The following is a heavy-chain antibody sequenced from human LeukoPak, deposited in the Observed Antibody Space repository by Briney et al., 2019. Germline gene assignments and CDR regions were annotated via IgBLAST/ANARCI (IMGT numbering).Heavy chain of an antibody. Sequence: SETLPLTCTVSGGSISSYYWSWIRQPPGKGLGWIGYIYYSGSTNYNPSLKSRLTISVDTSKNQFSLKLSSVTAADTAVYYCARHGGYVPYFDYWGQGTLVTVSS. D-gene: IGHD5-12*01. CDR3: ARHGGYVPYFDY. V-gene: IGHV4-59*08. CDR1: GGSISSYY. J-gene: IGHJ4*02. CDR2: IYYSGST.